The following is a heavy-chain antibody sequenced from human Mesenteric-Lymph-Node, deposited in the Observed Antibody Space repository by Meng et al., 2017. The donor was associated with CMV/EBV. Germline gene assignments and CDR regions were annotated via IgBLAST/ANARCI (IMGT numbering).Heavy chain of an antibody. CDR1: GSVSRGSYY. V-gene: IGHV4-61*01. J-gene: IGHJ4*02. CDR3: ARGYSGYDSQGWWVDY. D-gene: IGHD5-12*01. Sequence: GSVSRGSYYWSWIRQPPGKGLEWIGYIYYNGSTNYNPSLKSRVTISVDTSKNQFSLKLNSVTAEDTAVYFCARGYSGYDSQGWWVDYWGQGTLVTVSS. CDR2: IYYNGST.